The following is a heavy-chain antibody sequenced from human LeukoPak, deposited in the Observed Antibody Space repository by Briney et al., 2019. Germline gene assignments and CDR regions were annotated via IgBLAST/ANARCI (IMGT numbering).Heavy chain of an antibody. V-gene: IGHV4-59*01. D-gene: IGHD6-13*01. Sequence: SETLSLTCTVSGGSISSYYWSWIRQPPGKGLEWIGYIYYSGSTNYNPSLKSRVTISVDTSKNQFSLKLSSVTAADTAVYYCAREAVAAADSYYFDYWGQGTLVTGSS. CDR3: AREAVAAADSYYFDY. J-gene: IGHJ4*02. CDR1: GGSISSYY. CDR2: IYYSGST.